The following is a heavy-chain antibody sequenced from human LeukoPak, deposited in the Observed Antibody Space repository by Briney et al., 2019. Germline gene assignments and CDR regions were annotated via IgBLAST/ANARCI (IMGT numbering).Heavy chain of an antibody. Sequence: PSETLSLTCTVSGGSISSSSYYWGWIRQPPGKGLEWIGSIYYSGSTYYNPSLKSRVTMSVDTSKNQFSLKLSSVTAADTAVYYCAREDSGGSCYPDWGQGTLVTVSS. CDR1: GGSISSSSYY. CDR2: IYYSGST. J-gene: IGHJ4*02. D-gene: IGHD2-15*01. V-gene: IGHV4-39*07. CDR3: AREDSGGSCYPD.